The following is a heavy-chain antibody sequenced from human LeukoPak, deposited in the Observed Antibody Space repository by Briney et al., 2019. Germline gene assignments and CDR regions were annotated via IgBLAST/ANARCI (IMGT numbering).Heavy chain of an antibody. CDR2: INPSGGST. CDR3: ARGPWMSLRGYYFDY. Sequence: GDSVKVSCKASGYTFTSYYMHWVRQAPGQGLEWMGIINPSGGSTSYAQKFQGRVTMTRDTSTSTVYMELSSLRSEDTAVYYCARGPWMSLRGYYFDYWGQGTLVTVSS. J-gene: IGHJ4*02. D-gene: IGHD1-1*01. CDR1: GYTFTSYY. V-gene: IGHV1-46*01.